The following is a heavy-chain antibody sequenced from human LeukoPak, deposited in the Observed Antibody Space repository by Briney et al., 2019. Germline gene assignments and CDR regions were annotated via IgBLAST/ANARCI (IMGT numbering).Heavy chain of an antibody. CDR1: GGSISSSSYY. J-gene: IGHJ4*02. Sequence: SETLSLTCTVSGGSISSSSYYWGWIRQPPGKGLEWIGSIYYSGSTYYNPSLKSRVTISVDTSKNQFSLKLSSVTAADTAVYYCARDGVGYDKQVDYWGQGTLVTVSS. CDR2: IYYSGST. D-gene: IGHD3-22*01. V-gene: IGHV4-39*07. CDR3: ARDGVGYDKQVDY.